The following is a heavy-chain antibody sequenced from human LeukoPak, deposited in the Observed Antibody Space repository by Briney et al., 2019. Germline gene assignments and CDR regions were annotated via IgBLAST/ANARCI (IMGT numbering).Heavy chain of an antibody. Sequence: ASVKVSCKASGYTFSSYDVNWVRRATGQGLEWMGWMNPNSGNTGYAQKFQGRVTISRNTSITTAYMELSGLTSEDTAVYYCATYSGYAQWGQGTLVTVSS. J-gene: IGHJ4*02. CDR1: GYTFSSYD. D-gene: IGHD5-12*01. CDR3: ATYSGYAQ. V-gene: IGHV1-8*03. CDR2: MNPNSGNT.